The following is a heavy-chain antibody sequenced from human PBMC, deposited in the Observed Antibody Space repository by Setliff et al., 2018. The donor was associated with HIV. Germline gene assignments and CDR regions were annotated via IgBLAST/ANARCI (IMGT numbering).Heavy chain of an antibody. CDR3: ARQGVDYGDPNDY. V-gene: IGHV4-38-2*01. CDR2: LYHSGST. Sequence: SETLSFTCDVSGYSISSGYYWGWIRQPPGKGLEWVGSLYHSGSTYYSPSLKSRVTISVDTSKNQFSLKLTSVTAADKAFYYCARQGVDYGDPNDYWGQGTLVTVSS. D-gene: IGHD4-17*01. CDR1: GYSISSGYY. J-gene: IGHJ4*02.